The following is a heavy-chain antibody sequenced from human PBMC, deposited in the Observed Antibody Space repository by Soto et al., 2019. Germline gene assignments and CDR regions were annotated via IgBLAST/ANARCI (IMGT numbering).Heavy chain of an antibody. V-gene: IGHV3-13*01. Sequence: GGSLRLSCAASGFTFSSYDMHWVRQATGKGLEWGSAIGTAGDTYYPGSVKGRFTISRENAKNSLYLQMNSLRAGDTAVYYCARTGIAAAGTAFDIWGQGTMVTVSS. J-gene: IGHJ3*02. CDR2: IGTAGDT. CDR1: GFTFSSYD. CDR3: ARTGIAAAGTAFDI. D-gene: IGHD6-13*01.